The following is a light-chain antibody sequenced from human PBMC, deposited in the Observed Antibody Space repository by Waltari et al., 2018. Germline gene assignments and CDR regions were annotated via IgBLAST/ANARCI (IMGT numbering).Light chain of an antibody. CDR3: QVWDSGSDHPI. Sequence: SYMLTQPPSVSVAPGQTARITCGGNNIAFKSVHWYKQKPGQAPVLVIYYDSDRPSGIPERFSGSNSGNTATLTISRVEAGDEADYSCQVWDSGSDHPIFGGGTTLTVL. CDR2: YDS. CDR1: NIAFKS. V-gene: IGLV3-21*04. J-gene: IGLJ2*01.